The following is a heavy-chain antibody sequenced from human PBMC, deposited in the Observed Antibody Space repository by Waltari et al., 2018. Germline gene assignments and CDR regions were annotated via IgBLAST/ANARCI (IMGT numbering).Heavy chain of an antibody. J-gene: IGHJ2*01. Sequence: WIGEINHSGSTNYNPSLKSRVTISVDTSKNQFSLKLSSVTAADTAVYYCARGQGSGWYEGTYFDLWGRGTLVTVSS. V-gene: IGHV4-34*01. CDR2: INHSGST. D-gene: IGHD6-19*01. CDR3: ARGQGSGWYEGTYFDL.